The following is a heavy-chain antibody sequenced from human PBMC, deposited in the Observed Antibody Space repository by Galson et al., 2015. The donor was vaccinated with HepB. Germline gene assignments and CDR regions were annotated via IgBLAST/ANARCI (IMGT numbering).Heavy chain of an antibody. Sequence: QSGAEVKKPGESLRISCKGSGYSFTSYWITWVRQMPGKGLEWMGRIDPSDSYTSYSPSFQGHITISTDKSISTAYLQWSSLKASDTAIYFCARHRDGSGRYEYYFEYWGQGTLVTVSS. J-gene: IGHJ4*02. CDR3: ARHRDGSGRYEYYFEY. CDR1: GYSFTSYW. CDR2: IDPSDSYT. D-gene: IGHD3-10*01. V-gene: IGHV5-10-1*01.